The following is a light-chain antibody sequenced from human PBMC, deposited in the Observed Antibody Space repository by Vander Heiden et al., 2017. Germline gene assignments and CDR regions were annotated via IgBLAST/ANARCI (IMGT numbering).Light chain of an antibody. J-gene: IGKJ3*01. V-gene: IGKV1-8*01. CDR2: AAS. CDR3: QQDDSYPHS. CDR1: QGISSY. Sequence: AIRMTQSPSSLSASTGDRVTITCRASQGISSYLAWYQQKPGKAPKLLIYAASTLQSGVPSRFSGSGSGTDFTLTISCLQSEDFATYYCQQDDSYPHSFGPGTKVDIK.